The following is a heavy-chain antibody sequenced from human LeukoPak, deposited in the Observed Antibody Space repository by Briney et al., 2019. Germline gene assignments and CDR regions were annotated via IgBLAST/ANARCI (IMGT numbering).Heavy chain of an antibody. CDR3: TTALLPPLSFDY. J-gene: IGHJ4*02. Sequence: GGSLRLSCAASGFIFCNAWVSWVRQAPGKGLEWVGRIKSKTDGGTTDYAAPVKGRFTISGDDSKSTLYLQMNSLKTEDTAVYYCTTALLPPLSFDYWGQGTLVTVSS. D-gene: IGHD2/OR15-2a*01. CDR2: IKSKTDGGTT. V-gene: IGHV3-15*01. CDR1: GFIFCNAW.